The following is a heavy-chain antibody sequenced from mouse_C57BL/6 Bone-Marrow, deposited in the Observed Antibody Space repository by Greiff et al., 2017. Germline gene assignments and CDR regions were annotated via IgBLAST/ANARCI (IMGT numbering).Heavy chain of an antibody. CDR2: IYPRSGNT. V-gene: IGHV1-81*01. D-gene: IGHD1-1*01. CDR1: GYTFTSYG. J-gene: IGHJ2*01. Sequence: VQLQESGAELARPGASVKLSCKASGYTFTSYGISWVKQRTGQGLEWIGEIYPRSGNTYYNEKFKGKATLTADKSSRTAYMELRSLTSEDSAVYFCAREVYYGSSPFDYWGQGTTLTVSS. CDR3: AREVYYGSSPFDY.